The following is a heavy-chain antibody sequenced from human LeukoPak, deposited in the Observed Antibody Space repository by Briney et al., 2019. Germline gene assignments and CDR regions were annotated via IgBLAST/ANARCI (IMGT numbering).Heavy chain of an antibody. D-gene: IGHD6-19*01. Sequence: GGSLRLSCAASGSTFSSYGMHWVRQAPGKGLEWVAVIWYDGSNKYYADSVKGRFTISRDNSKNTVYLQMNNLRAEDTAVYYCAKIKGQWLTDYWGQGTLVTVSS. CDR2: IWYDGSNK. V-gene: IGHV3-30*02. CDR1: GSTFSSYG. CDR3: AKIKGQWLTDY. J-gene: IGHJ4*02.